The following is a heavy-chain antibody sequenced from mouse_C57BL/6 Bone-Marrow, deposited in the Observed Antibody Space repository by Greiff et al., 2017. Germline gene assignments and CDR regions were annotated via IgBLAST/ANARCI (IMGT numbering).Heavy chain of an antibody. CDR3: ARRTVVATDY. J-gene: IGHJ2*01. CDR1: GYTFTSYW. D-gene: IGHD1-1*01. V-gene: IGHV1-59*01. CDR2: IDPSDSYT. Sequence: QVQLKQPGAELVRPGTSVKLSCKASGYTFTSYWMHWVKQRPGQGLEWIGVIDPSDSYTNYNQKFKGKATLTVDTSSSTAYMQLSSLTSEDSAVYYCARRTVVATDYWCQGTTLTVSS.